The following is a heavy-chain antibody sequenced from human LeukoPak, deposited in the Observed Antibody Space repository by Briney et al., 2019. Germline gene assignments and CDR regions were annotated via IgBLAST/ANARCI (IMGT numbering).Heavy chain of an antibody. CDR2: IRSDGSNK. J-gene: IGHJ4*02. CDR1: GFTFSSYG. D-gene: IGHD3-16*02. CDR3: ARVIAGPDYFDY. Sequence: GGSLRLSCAASGFTFSSYGMHWVRQAPGKGLEWVALIRSDGSNKYYADSVKGRFTISRDNSKNTLYLQMNSLRAEDTAVYYCARVIAGPDYFDYWGQGTLVTVSS. V-gene: IGHV3-30*02.